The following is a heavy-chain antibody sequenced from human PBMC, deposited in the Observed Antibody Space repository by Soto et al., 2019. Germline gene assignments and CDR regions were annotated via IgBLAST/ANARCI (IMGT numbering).Heavy chain of an antibody. J-gene: IGHJ4*02. CDR3: ARGKDDYVWGSYRHHYFFDY. CDR1: GGSFSGYY. CDR2: INHSGST. V-gene: IGHV4-34*01. D-gene: IGHD3-16*02. Sequence: CAVYGGSFSGYYWSWIRQPPGKGLEWIGEINHSGSTNYNPSLKSRVTTSVDTSKNQFSLKLSSVTAADTAVYYCARGKDDYVWGSYRHHYFFDYWGQGTLVTVSS.